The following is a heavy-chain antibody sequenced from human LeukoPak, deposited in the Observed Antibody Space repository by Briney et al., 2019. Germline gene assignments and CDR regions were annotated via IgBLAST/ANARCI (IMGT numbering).Heavy chain of an antibody. D-gene: IGHD3-22*01. Sequence: ASVKVSCKASGYTFTHYAINWVRQAPGQGLEWRGSIHTNTATPMYAQGFSGRFVFSLDVSDSTAYLHINSLEAGDTAVYYCARDPTRSPGGGFFSPLGYWGQGSLVTVSS. CDR3: ARDPTRSPGGGFFSPLGY. J-gene: IGHJ4*02. V-gene: IGHV7-4-1*02. CDR1: GYTFTHYA. CDR2: IHTNTATP.